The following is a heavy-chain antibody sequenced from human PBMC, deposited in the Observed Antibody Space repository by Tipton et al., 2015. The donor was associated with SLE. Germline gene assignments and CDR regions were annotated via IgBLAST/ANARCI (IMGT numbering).Heavy chain of an antibody. CDR1: GGSFSGYY. Sequence: TLSLTCAVYGGSFSGYYWSWIRQPPGKGLEWIGEINHSGSTNYNPSLKSRVTISVDTSKNHFSLKLSSVTAADTAVYYCSRGDYGDYRDAFDIWGQGTLVTVSS. V-gene: IGHV4-34*01. CDR2: INHSGST. CDR3: SRGDYGDYRDAFDI. D-gene: IGHD4-17*01. J-gene: IGHJ3*02.